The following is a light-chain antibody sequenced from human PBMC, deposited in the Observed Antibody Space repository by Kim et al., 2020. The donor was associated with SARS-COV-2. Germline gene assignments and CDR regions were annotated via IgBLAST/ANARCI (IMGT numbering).Light chain of an antibody. CDR2: WAS. CDR1: QSVLYSSNNKNY. V-gene: IGKV4-1*01. Sequence: RATSNGKASQSVLYSSNNKNYLAWYQQKPGQPPKLLIYWASTRESGVPDRFSGSGSGTDFPLTISSLQAEDVAVYYCQQYYSTLYTFGQGTKLEI. J-gene: IGKJ2*01. CDR3: QQYYSTLYT.